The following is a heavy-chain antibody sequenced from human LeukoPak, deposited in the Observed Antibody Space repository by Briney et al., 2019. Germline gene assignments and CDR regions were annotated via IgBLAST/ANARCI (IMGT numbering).Heavy chain of an antibody. Sequence: GGSLGLSCAASGFTVSSNYMSWVRQAPGKGLEWVSVIYSGGSIYYADSVKGRFTISGDNSKNTLYLQMNSLRAEDTAVYYCARGRGSASQHFDYWGQGTLVTVSS. CDR2: IYSGGSI. V-gene: IGHV3-53*01. D-gene: IGHD1-26*01. CDR1: GFTVSSNY. J-gene: IGHJ4*02. CDR3: ARGRGSASQHFDY.